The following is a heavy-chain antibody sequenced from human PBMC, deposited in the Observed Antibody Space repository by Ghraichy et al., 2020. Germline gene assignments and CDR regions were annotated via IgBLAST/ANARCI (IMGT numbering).Heavy chain of an antibody. V-gene: IGHV3-23*01. J-gene: IGHJ4*02. CDR2: ISGSGGST. Sequence: GSLRLSCAASGFTFGSNAMSWVRQAPGKGLEWVSAISGSGGSTYYADSVKGRFTISRDNSKNTLYLQMNSLRAEDTAVYYCAKDLQIAVTSYWGQGTLVTVSS. CDR3: AKDLQIAVTSY. CDR1: GFTFGSNA. D-gene: IGHD6-19*01.